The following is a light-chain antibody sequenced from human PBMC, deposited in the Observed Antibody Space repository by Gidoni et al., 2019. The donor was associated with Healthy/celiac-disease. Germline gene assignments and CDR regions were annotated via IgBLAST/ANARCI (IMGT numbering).Light chain of an antibody. Sequence: EIVLTQSPGTLSLSPGERATLSCRASQSVSRSYLAWYQQKPGQAPRLLISGASSMATGIPDRFSGSGSGTDFTLTISRLEPEDFAVYYCQQYGSSPYTFGQGTKLEIK. V-gene: IGKV3-20*01. CDR2: GAS. CDR1: QSVSRSY. J-gene: IGKJ2*01. CDR3: QQYGSSPYT.